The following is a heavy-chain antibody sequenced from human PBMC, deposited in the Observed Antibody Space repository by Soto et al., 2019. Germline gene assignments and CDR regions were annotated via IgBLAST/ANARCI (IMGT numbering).Heavy chain of an antibody. CDR2: ISSSSSYI. Sequence: PGGSLRLSCAASGFTFSSYSMNWFRKAPGKGLEWVSSISSSSSYIYYADSVKGRFTIASDNAKNSLYLQMNTLRAEDTAVYYCARGYCSSNSCYQGGYYYYGMDVWGQGTTVTVS. V-gene: IGHV3-21*01. D-gene: IGHD2-2*01. CDR1: GFTFSSYS. J-gene: IGHJ6*02. CDR3: ARGYCSSNSCYQGGYYYYGMDV.